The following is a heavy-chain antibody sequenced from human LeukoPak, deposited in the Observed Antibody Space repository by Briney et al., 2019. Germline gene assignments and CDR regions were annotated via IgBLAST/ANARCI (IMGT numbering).Heavy chain of an antibody. CDR1: GYTFTGYY. Sequence: EASVKVSCKASGYTFTGYYMHWVRQAPGQGLEWMGWINPNSGGTNYAQKFQGRVTMTRDTSISTAYMELSRLRSDDTAVYYCARQAYDSSGYWNDWGQGTLVTVSS. D-gene: IGHD3-22*01. V-gene: IGHV1-2*02. CDR3: ARQAYDSSGYWND. J-gene: IGHJ4*02. CDR2: INPNSGGT.